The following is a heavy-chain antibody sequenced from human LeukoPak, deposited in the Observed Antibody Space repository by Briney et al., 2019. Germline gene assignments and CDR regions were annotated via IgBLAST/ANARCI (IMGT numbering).Heavy chain of an antibody. V-gene: IGHV3-9*01. D-gene: IGHD3-3*01. CDR3: GKDITAGYYDFYYGMDV. CDR1: GFTFGDYA. CDR2: ISWNSGSI. J-gene: IGHJ6*02. Sequence: GGSLRLSCAASGFTFGDYAMHWVRQAPGKGLEWVSGISWNSGSIGYADSVKGRFTISRDNAKNSLYLQMNSLRAEDTALYYCGKDITAGYYDFYYGMDVWGQGTTVSVSS.